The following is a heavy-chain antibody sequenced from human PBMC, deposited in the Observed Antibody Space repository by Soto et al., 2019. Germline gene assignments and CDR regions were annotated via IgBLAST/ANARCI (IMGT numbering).Heavy chain of an antibody. Sequence: CSAAGFTFSNYAMSWVRQAPGKGLEWVSGISGSGGSTYYADSVKGRFTISRDNSKNTLSVQMNGLRAEDTAVYYCAKGGNHWYFDLWGRGTLVTVSS. CDR1: GFTFSNYA. J-gene: IGHJ2*01. CDR3: AKGGNHWYFDL. CDR2: ISGSGGST. D-gene: IGHD1-1*01. V-gene: IGHV3-23*01.